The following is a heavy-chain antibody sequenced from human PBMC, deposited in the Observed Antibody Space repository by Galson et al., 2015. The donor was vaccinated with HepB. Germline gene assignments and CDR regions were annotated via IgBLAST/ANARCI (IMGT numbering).Heavy chain of an antibody. CDR1: GGSFSGYY. D-gene: IGHD5-24*01. CDR3: ARGGRRDGYNYLRSGNWFDP. Sequence: LSLTCAVYGGSFSGYYWSWIRQPPGKGLEWIGEINPSGSTNYNPSLKSRVTISVDTSKNQFSLKLSSVTAADTAVYYCARGGRRDGYNYLRSGNWFDPWGQGTLVTVSS. V-gene: IGHV4-34*01. CDR2: INPSGST. J-gene: IGHJ5*02.